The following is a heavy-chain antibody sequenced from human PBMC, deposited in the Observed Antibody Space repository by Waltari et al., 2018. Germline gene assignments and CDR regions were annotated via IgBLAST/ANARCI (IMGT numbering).Heavy chain of an antibody. CDR2: IYWNDDK. CDR3: AHRGYYYDSSGYYGDYFDY. D-gene: IGHD3-22*01. V-gene: IGHV2-5*01. Sequence: VKPTQTLTLTCTFSGFSLSTSGVGVGWIRQPPGKALEWLALIYWNDDKRYSPSLKSRLTITKDTSKNQVVLTMTNMDPVDTATYYCAHRGYYYDSSGYYGDYFDYWGQGTLVTVSS. J-gene: IGHJ4*02. CDR1: GFSLSTSGVG.